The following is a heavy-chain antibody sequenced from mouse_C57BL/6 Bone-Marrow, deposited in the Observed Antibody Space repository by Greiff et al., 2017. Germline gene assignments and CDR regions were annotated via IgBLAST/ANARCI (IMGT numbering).Heavy chain of an antibody. V-gene: IGHV1-81*01. CDR2: IYPRSGNT. J-gene: IGHJ2*01. CDR3: ARERITTALFDY. CDR1: GYTFTSYG. D-gene: IGHD1-2*01. Sequence: VKLMESGAELARPGASVKLSCKASGYTFTSYGISWVKQRTGQGLEWIGEIYPRSGNTYYNEKFKGKATLTADKSSSTAYMELRSLTSEDSAVYVCARERITTALFDYWGQGTTLTVSS.